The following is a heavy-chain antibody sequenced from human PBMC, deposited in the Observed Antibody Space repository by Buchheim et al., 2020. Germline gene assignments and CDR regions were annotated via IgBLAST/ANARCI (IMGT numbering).Heavy chain of an antibody. CDR2: IWYDGSNK. V-gene: IGHV3-33*01. J-gene: IGHJ3*02. D-gene: IGHD3-3*01. CDR1: GFTFSSYG. Sequence: QVQLVESGGGVVQPGRSLRLSCAASGFTFSSYGMHWVRQAPGKGLEWVAVIWYDGSNKYYADSVKGRFTISRDNSKNTLYLQMNSLRAEDTAVYYCARDPGHEAGSERTPNYDFWSGYYFWGSRGDAFDIWGQGT. CDR3: ARDPGHEAGSERTPNYDFWSGYYFWGSRGDAFDI.